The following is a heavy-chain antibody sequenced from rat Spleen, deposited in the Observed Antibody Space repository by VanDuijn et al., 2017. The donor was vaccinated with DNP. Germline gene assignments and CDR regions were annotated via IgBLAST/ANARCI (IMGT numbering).Heavy chain of an antibody. D-gene: IGHD1-2*01. CDR3: TVSRHMDA. J-gene: IGHJ4*01. Sequence: EVQLVESGGGLVQPKGSLTLSCAASGFDFNTYAMTWVRQAPGKGLDWVASISIKTHNFATLYADSVKERFTISRDDSQSMVYLQMNNLKTEDTALYYCTVSRHMDAWGQGTSVTVSS. V-gene: IGHV10-4*01. CDR2: ISIKTHNFAT. CDR1: GFDFNTYA.